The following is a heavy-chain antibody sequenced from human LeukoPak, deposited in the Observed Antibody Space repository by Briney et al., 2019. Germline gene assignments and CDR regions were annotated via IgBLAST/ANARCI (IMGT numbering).Heavy chain of an antibody. Sequence: SVKVSCKASGGTFSSYAISWVRQAPGQGLEWMGGIIPIFGTANYAQKFQGRVTITTDESTSTAYVELSSLRSEDTAVYYCASPGLRDITIFGVALDYWGQGTLVTVSS. J-gene: IGHJ4*02. D-gene: IGHD3-3*01. CDR1: GGTFSSYA. V-gene: IGHV1-69*05. CDR3: ASPGLRDITIFGVALDY. CDR2: IIPIFGTA.